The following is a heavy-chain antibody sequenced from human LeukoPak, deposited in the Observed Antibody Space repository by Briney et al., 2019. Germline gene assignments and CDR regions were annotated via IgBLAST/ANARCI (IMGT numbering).Heavy chain of an antibody. D-gene: IGHD6-13*01. Sequence: GESLKISCKGSGYSFTSYWISWVRQMPGKGLEWMGRIDPSDSYTNYSPSLQGHVTISADKSISTAYLQWSSLKASDTAMYYCASIAAAAYYYGMDAWGQGTTVTVSS. V-gene: IGHV5-10-1*01. CDR3: ASIAAAAYYYGMDA. CDR1: GYSFTSYW. CDR2: IDPSDSYT. J-gene: IGHJ6*02.